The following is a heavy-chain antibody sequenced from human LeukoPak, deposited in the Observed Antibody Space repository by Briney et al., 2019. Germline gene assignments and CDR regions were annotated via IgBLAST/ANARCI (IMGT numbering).Heavy chain of an antibody. Sequence: GGSLRLSCAASGFTFSSYGMSWVRQAPGKGLEWVSAISGSGGSTYYPGSVKGRFTISRENAKNSLYLQMNSLRAGDTAVYYCARGHGVVYYYMDVWGKGTTVTISS. J-gene: IGHJ6*03. CDR3: ARGHGVVYYYMDV. D-gene: IGHD2-15*01. V-gene: IGHV3-23*01. CDR2: ISGSGGST. CDR1: GFTFSSYG.